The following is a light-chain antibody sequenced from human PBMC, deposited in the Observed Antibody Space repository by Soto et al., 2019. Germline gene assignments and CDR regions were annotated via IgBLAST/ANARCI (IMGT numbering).Light chain of an antibody. V-gene: IGLV2-14*03. CDR2: DVT. CDR3: SSHTSSNTPDV. J-gene: IGLJ1*01. Sequence: QSVLTQPASVSGSPGQSITISCTGTSSDVGGYNYVSWYQQHPGKAPKLMIYDVTNRPSGVSYRFSGSKSGNTASLTISGLQADDEADYYCSSHTSSNTPDVFGTGTKLTVL. CDR1: SSDVGGYNY.